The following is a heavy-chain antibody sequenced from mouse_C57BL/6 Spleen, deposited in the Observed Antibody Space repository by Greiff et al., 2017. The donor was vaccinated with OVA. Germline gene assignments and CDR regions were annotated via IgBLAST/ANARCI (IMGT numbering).Heavy chain of an antibody. CDR3: AREDDYDDGFAY. CDR2: IYPGDGDT. V-gene: IGHV1-82*01. Sequence: VQLQESGPELVKPGASVKISCKASGYAFSSSWMNWVKQRPGKGLEWIGRIYPGDGDTNYNGKFKGKATLTADKSSSTAYMQLSSLTSEDSAVYFCAREDDYDDGFAYWGQGTLVTVSA. J-gene: IGHJ3*01. CDR1: GYAFSSSW. D-gene: IGHD2-4*01.